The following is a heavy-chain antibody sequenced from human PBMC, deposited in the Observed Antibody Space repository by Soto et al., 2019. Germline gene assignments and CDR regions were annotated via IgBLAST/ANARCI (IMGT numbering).Heavy chain of an antibody. J-gene: IGHJ4*02. CDR2: IIPIFGRP. D-gene: IGHD3-3*02. CDR3: ARAYHVGSGYIYYYFDY. CDR1: GGTFSSYA. V-gene: IGHV1-69*06. Sequence: QVQLVQSGAEVKKPGSSVKVSCKSSGGTFSSYAISWVRQAPGQGLEWMGGIIPIFGRPNYAQKFQGRVTITADNSTGTAHMELSSLRSEDTAVYYCARAYHVGSGYIYYYFDYWGQGTPVTVSS.